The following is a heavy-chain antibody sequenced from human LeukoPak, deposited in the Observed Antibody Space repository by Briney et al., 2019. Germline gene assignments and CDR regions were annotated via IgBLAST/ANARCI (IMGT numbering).Heavy chain of an antibody. D-gene: IGHD3-22*01. CDR3: ATGEGGSYYDSRGYYSDI. V-gene: IGHV3-48*03. Sequence: GGSLRLSCAASGFTFSSYEMMWVRQAPGKGLEWVSYISSSGTSIYYADSVKGRFTISRDNAKNSLYLQMNSLRAEDTAVYYCATGEGGSYYDSRGYYSDIWGQGTMVTVSS. CDR2: ISSSGTSI. J-gene: IGHJ3*02. CDR1: GFTFSSYE.